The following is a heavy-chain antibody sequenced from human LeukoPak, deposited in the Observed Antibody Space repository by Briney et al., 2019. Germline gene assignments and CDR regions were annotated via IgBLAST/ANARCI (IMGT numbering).Heavy chain of an antibody. CDR3: ARWDSSSWYFDY. J-gene: IGHJ4*02. Sequence: SETLSLTCTVSGGSISSGGYYWGWVRQHPGKGLEWIGYIYYSGSTYYNPSLKSRVTISVDTSKNQFSLKLSSVTAADTAVYYCARWDSSSWYFDYWGQGTLVTVSS. CDR1: GGSISSGGYY. D-gene: IGHD6-13*01. V-gene: IGHV4-31*03. CDR2: IYYSGST.